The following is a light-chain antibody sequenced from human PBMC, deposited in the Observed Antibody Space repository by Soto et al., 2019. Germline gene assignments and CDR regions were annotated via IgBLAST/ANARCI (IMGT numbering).Light chain of an antibody. CDR1: SSDVGGYNY. Sequence: SALTQPASVSGSPGQSITISCTGTSSDVGGYNYVSWYQQHPGKAPKLMIYAVTDRPSGVSSRFSGSKSGNTASLTISGLQAEEEDDYYCSSYTSSSTLFGTVTKVTVL. CDR3: SSYTSSSTL. CDR2: AVT. J-gene: IGLJ1*01. V-gene: IGLV2-14*01.